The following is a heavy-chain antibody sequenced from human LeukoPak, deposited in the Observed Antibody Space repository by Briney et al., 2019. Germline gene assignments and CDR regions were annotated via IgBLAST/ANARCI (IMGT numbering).Heavy chain of an antibody. Sequence: PSETLSLTCTVSGASVSSGNYYWSWIRQPPGKGLEWVGYISYSGSTSYNPSLKSRVTISVDTSKNQFSLKLSSVTAADTAVYYCARAEMLYDFDYWGQGTLVTVSS. J-gene: IGHJ4*02. CDR2: ISYSGST. CDR1: GASVSSGNYY. CDR3: ARAEMLYDFDY. D-gene: IGHD5-24*01. V-gene: IGHV4-61*01.